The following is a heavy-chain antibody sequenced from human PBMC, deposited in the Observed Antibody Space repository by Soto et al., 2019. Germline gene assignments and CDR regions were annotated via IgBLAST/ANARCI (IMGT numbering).Heavy chain of an antibody. CDR3: GRDYGGKNWFDP. CDR1: NDSIINYY. CDR2: IHYSGST. Sequence: SETLSLTCTVSNDSIINYYWSWIRQSPGKGLEWIGFIHYSGSTSYNPSLRSRVTISVDTSKNQFSLKLTSVTAADTAVYYCGRDYGGKNWFDPWGQGTLVTVS. J-gene: IGHJ5*02. V-gene: IGHV4-59*12. D-gene: IGHD4-17*01.